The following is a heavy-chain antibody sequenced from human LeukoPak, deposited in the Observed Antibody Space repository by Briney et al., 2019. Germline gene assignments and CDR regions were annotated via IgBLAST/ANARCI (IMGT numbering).Heavy chain of an antibody. J-gene: IGHJ3*02. D-gene: IGHD5-18*01. CDR2: ISAYNGNT. CDR1: GYTFTSYG. CDR3: ARSRGGYSYPDALDI. Sequence: ASVKVSCKASGYTFTSYGISWVRQAPGQGLEWMGWISAYNGNTNYAQKLQGRVTMTTDTSTSTAYMELRSLRSDDTAVYYCARSRGGYSYPDALDIWGQGTMVTVSS. V-gene: IGHV1-18*01.